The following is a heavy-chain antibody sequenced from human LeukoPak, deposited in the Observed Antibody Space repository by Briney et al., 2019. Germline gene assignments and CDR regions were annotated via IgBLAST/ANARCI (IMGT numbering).Heavy chain of an antibody. D-gene: IGHD2-2*01. CDR2: INPNSGGT. CDR1: GYTFTGYY. Sequence: ASVKVSCKASGYTFTGYYIHWVRQAPGQGLEWMGWINPNSGGTNYAQKFQGRVTMTSDTSISTPYMELSRLRSDDTAVYYCARGPIVVVPAADYHWFDPWGQGTLVTVSS. J-gene: IGHJ5*02. V-gene: IGHV1-2*02. CDR3: ARGPIVVVPAADYHWFDP.